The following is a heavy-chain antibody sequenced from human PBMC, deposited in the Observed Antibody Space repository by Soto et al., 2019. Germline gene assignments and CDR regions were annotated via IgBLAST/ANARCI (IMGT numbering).Heavy chain of an antibody. CDR1: GFSLYTSGMC. CDR2: VDWDDDK. CDR3: ARLVRNTGSNGGPDALDV. V-gene: IGHV2-70*13. D-gene: IGHD1-7*01. J-gene: IGHJ6*02. Sequence: SGPTLVNPTQTLTLTCTFSGFSLYTSGMCVSWIRQPPGKALEWLALVDWDDDKYYSTSLKTRLTISKDTSKNQVVLRMTNMDPVETATYFCARLVRNTGSNGGPDALDVWGQGTTVTVS.